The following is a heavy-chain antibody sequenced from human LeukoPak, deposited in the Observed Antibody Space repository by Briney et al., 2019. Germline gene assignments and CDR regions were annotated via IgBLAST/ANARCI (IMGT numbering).Heavy chain of an antibody. V-gene: IGHV3-23*01. CDR3: AKAAYDYVWGSYRGVEYYFDY. CDR2: ISGSGGST. D-gene: IGHD3-16*02. J-gene: IGHJ4*02. CDR1: GFVFSDSS. Sequence: GSLRLSCTASGFVFSDSSMSWVRQGPGKGLEWVSAISGSGGSTYYADSVKGRFTISRDNSKNTLYLQMNSLRAEDTAVYYCAKAAYDYVWGSYRGVEYYFDYWGQGTLVTVSS.